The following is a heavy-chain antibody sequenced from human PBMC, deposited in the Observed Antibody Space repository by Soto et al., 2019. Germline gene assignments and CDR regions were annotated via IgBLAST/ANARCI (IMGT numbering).Heavy chain of an antibody. CDR2: IIPIFGTA. CDR3: AITLVVPAATYYYYYGMDV. CDR1: GGTFSSYA. J-gene: IGHJ6*02. Sequence: VASVKVSCKASGGTFSSYAISWVRQAPGQGLEWMGGIIPIFGTANYAQKFQGRVTITADESTSTAYMELSSLRSEDTAVYYCAITLVVPAATYYYYYGMDVWGQGTTVTVSS. V-gene: IGHV1-69*13. D-gene: IGHD2-2*01.